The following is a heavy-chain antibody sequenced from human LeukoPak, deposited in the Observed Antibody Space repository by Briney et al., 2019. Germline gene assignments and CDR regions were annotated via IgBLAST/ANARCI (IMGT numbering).Heavy chain of an antibody. CDR2: IYYSGST. Sequence: PSETLSLTCTVSGGSISSGGYYWSWIRQHPGKGLEWIGYIYYSGSTYYNPSLKSRVTISVDTSKNQFSLKLSSVTAADTAVYYCARDLESLGYFDYWGQGTLVTVSS. CDR1: GGSISSGGYY. J-gene: IGHJ4*02. D-gene: IGHD7-27*01. V-gene: IGHV4-31*03. CDR3: ARDLESLGYFDY.